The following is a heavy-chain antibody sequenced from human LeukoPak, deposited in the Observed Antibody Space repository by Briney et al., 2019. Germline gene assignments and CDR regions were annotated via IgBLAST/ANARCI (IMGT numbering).Heavy chain of an antibody. Sequence: SQTLSLTCAISGDSVSSNGASWNWIRQSPSRGLEWLGRTYYRSKWYNDYAVSVKSRITINPDTSKNQFSLQLSSVTPEDTAVYYCAREDAAAVPQAVDYWGQGTLVTVSS. D-gene: IGHD6-13*01. CDR3: AREDAAAVPQAVDY. CDR2: TYYRSKWYN. CDR1: GDSVSSNGAS. V-gene: IGHV6-1*01. J-gene: IGHJ4*02.